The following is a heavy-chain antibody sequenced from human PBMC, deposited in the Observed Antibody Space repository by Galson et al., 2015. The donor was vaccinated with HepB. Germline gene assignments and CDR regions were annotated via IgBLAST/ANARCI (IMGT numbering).Heavy chain of an antibody. D-gene: IGHD6-13*01. CDR1: GFTFGDYA. Sequence: SLRLSCAASGFTFGDYAMIWVRQAPGKGLEWVGFIRSKAYGGTTEYAASVKGRFTISRDDSKSIAYLQMNSLKTEDTAVYYCTSTYSSSWYISNWFDPWGQGTLVTVSS. CDR3: TSTYSSSWYISNWFDP. J-gene: IGHJ5*02. V-gene: IGHV3-49*04. CDR2: IRSKAYGGTT.